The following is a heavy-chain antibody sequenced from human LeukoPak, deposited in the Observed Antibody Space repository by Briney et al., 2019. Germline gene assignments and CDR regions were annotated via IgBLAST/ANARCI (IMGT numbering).Heavy chain of an antibody. CDR2: IYTSGST. Sequence: NASETLSLTCTVSGGSISSYYWSWLRQPAGKGLEWIGRIYTSGSTNYNPSLKSRVTMSVDTSKNQFSLKLSSVTAAEPAVYYCATSDSITDNSYGPEDYWSQGTMVTVSP. CDR3: ATSDSITDNSYGPEDY. J-gene: IGHJ4*02. V-gene: IGHV4-4*07. D-gene: IGHD5-18*01. CDR1: GGSISSYY.